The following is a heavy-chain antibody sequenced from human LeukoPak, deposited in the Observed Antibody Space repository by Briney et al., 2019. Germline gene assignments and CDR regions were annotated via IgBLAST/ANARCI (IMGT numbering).Heavy chain of an antibody. V-gene: IGHV1-8*01. Sequence: GASVKVSCKASGYTFTSYDINWVRQATGQGLEWMGWMNPNSGNTGYAQKFQGRVTMTRNTSISTAYMELSSLRSEDTAVYYCASRGGSTTGSDFDYWGQGTLVTVSS. CDR3: ASRGGSTTGSDFDY. D-gene: IGHD3-16*01. J-gene: IGHJ4*02. CDR1: GYTFTSYD. CDR2: MNPNSGNT.